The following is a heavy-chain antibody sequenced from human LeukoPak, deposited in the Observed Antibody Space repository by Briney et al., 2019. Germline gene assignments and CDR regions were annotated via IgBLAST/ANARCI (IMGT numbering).Heavy chain of an antibody. V-gene: IGHV5-51*01. CDR1: GYSFTSYW. CDR3: ARHGGNYYDSSGYYYDY. D-gene: IGHD3-22*01. J-gene: IGHJ4*02. CDR2: IYPGDSDT. Sequence: GESLKISGKGSGYSFTSYWIGWVRQMPGKGLEWMGIIYPGDSDTRYSPSFQGQVTISADKSIGTAYLQWSSLKASDIAMYYCARHGGNYYDSSGYYYDYWGQGTLVTVSS.